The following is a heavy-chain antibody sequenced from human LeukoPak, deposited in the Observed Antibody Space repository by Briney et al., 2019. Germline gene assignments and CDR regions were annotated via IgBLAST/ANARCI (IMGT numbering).Heavy chain of an antibody. CDR1: GGSFSGYY. CDR2: INHSGST. CDR3: ARGVLLWFGESGGGMDV. Sequence: SETLSLTCAVYGGSFSGYYWSWIRQPPGKGLEWIGEINHSGSTNCNPSLKSRVTISVDTSKNQFSLKLSSVTAADTAVYYCARGVLLWFGESGGGMDVWGQGTTVTVSS. D-gene: IGHD3-10*01. V-gene: IGHV4-34*01. J-gene: IGHJ6*02.